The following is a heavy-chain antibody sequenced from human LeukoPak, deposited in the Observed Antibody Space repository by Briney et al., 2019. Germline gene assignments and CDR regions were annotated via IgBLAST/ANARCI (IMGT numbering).Heavy chain of an antibody. CDR2: ISSSSSTI. Sequence: PGGSLRLSCAASGFTFSNAWMSWVRQAPGKGLEWVSYISSSSSTIYYADSVKGRFTISRDNAKNTLYLQMNSLRAEDTAVYYCARGGPSSYYDFWSGYYPYFDYWGQGTLVTVSS. CDR1: GFTFSNAW. V-gene: IGHV3-48*01. D-gene: IGHD3-3*01. CDR3: ARGGPSSYYDFWSGYYPYFDY. J-gene: IGHJ4*02.